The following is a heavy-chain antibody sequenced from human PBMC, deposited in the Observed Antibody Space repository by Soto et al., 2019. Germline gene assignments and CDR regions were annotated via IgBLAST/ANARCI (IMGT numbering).Heavy chain of an antibody. Sequence: QVQLVESGGGVVQPGRSLRLSCAPSGFTFSNYAMHWVRQAPGKGLEWVALISYDGSNKYYADSVKGRFTISRDSSKNTLYLQMNSLRAEDTAVYYCARDKRDLRVLEWSYYFDYWGQGTLVTVSS. CDR3: ARDKRDLRVLEWSYYFDY. CDR1: GFTFSNYA. V-gene: IGHV3-30-3*01. CDR2: ISYDGSNK. D-gene: IGHD3-3*01. J-gene: IGHJ4*02.